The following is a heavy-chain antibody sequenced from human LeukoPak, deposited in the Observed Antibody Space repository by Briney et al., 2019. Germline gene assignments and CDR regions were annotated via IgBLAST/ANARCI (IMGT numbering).Heavy chain of an antibody. Sequence: SVKVSCKASGGTFSSYAISWVQQAPGQGLEWMGGIIPILGTANYAQKFQGRVTITADESTSTAYMELSSLRSEDTAVYYCARDIGAYCGGDCYSGAGYFQHWGQGTLVTVSS. D-gene: IGHD2-21*01. CDR3: ARDIGAYCGGDCYSGAGYFQH. V-gene: IGHV1-69*13. CDR1: GGTFSSYA. CDR2: IIPILGTA. J-gene: IGHJ1*01.